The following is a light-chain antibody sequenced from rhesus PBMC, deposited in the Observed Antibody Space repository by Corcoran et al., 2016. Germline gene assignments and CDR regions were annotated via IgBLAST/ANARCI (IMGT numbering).Light chain of an antibody. J-gene: IGLJ2*01. V-gene: IGLV2-32*02. Sequence: QAALTQPRSVSGSPGQSVTISCTGTSSDIGAYNYVSWYQQHPGTAPKLMIYEVNKRPSGVSDRFSGSKSGNTASLTISGLQAEDESDYYCSSYAGSSTGFFGGGTRLTVL. CDR3: SSYAGSSTGF. CDR1: SSDIGAYNY. CDR2: EVN.